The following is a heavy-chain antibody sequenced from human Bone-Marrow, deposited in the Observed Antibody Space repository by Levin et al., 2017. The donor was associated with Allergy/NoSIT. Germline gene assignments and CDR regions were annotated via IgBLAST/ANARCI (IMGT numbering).Heavy chain of an antibody. CDR1: GFTFSSYA. V-gene: IGHV3-23*01. Sequence: GGSLRLSCAASGFTFSSYAMSWVRQAPGKGLEWVSAISGSGGSTYYADSVKGRFTISRDNSKNTLYLQMNSLRAEDTAVYYCAKALGYCSSTSCYRLYYFDYWGQGTLVTVSS. CDR3: AKALGYCSSTSCYRLYYFDY. CDR2: ISGSGGST. J-gene: IGHJ4*02. D-gene: IGHD2-2*02.